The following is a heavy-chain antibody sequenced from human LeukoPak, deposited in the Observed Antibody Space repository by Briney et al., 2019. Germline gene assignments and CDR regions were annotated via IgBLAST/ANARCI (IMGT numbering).Heavy chain of an antibody. J-gene: IGHJ6*02. V-gene: IGHV4-59*01. CDR1: GGSISSYY. Sequence: SETLSLTCTVSGGSISSYYWSWIRQPPGKGLEWIGYIYYSGSTNYNPSLKSRVTISVDTSKNQFSLKLSSVTAADTAVYYCARAQILHGSGSYYNSLYYHGMDVWGQGTTVTVSS. CDR3: ARAQILHGSGSYYNSLYYHGMDV. D-gene: IGHD3-10*01. CDR2: IYYSGST.